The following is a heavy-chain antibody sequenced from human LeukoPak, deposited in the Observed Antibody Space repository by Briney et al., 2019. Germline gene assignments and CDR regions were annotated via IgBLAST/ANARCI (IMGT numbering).Heavy chain of an antibody. Sequence: SETLSLTCAVSVGSISTYYWSWIRQPPGKGPEWTAYIHSTGSTNYNPSLKSRVPISADTSKNQFSLTLRLVTAADTAVYYCARVARDGYLAYYFDYWGQGILVTVSS. J-gene: IGHJ4*02. CDR3: ARVARDGYLAYYFDY. CDR2: IHSTGST. V-gene: IGHV4-59*01. CDR1: VGSISTYY. D-gene: IGHD5-24*01.